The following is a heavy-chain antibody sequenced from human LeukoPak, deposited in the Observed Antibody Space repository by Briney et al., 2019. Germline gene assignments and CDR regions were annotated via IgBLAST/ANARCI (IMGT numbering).Heavy chain of an antibody. D-gene: IGHD2-21*01. CDR3: ARDSTYCGGDCYPRGLFDY. J-gene: IGHJ4*02. V-gene: IGHV3-33*01. CDR1: GFTFSTYG. Sequence: GGSLRLSCAASGFTFSTYGMNWVRQAPGKGLEWVTLIWYDGSNKYYADSVKGRFTISRDNSKNTLYLQMNSLRAEDTAVYYCARDSTYCGGDCYPRGLFDYWGQGTLVTVSS. CDR2: IWYDGSNK.